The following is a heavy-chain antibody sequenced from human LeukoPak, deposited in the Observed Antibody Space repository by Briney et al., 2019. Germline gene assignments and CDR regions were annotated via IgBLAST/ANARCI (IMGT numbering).Heavy chain of an antibody. CDR2: IHYSGAT. CDR3: ARLVLSYGNAFDH. V-gene: IGHV4-59*08. Sequence: SETLSLTCSVSGDSISGYFWSWIRQTPGKGLEWIGYIHYSGATNYNPSLKSRVTMSVDTSKDQFSLKLSSVNAADTAVYYCARLVLSYGNAFDHWGQGTLVTVSS. D-gene: IGHD3-16*01. CDR1: GDSISGYF. J-gene: IGHJ4*02.